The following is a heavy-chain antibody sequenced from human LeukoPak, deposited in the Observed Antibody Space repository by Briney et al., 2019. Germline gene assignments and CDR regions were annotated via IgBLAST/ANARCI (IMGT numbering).Heavy chain of an antibody. Sequence: ASVKVSCKASGYTFTGYYMHWVRPAPGQGLEWMGWINPNSGGTNYAQKFQGRVTMTRDTSISTAYMELSRLRSDDTAVYYCARVSYASYCSGGSCYPETIDYWGQGTLVTVSS. CDR3: ARVSYASYCSGGSCYPETIDY. J-gene: IGHJ4*02. D-gene: IGHD2-15*01. CDR2: INPNSGGT. V-gene: IGHV1-2*02. CDR1: GYTFTGYY.